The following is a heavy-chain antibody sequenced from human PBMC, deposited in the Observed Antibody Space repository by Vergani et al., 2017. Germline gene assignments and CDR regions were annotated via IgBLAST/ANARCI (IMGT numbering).Heavy chain of an antibody. CDR3: ARDHIYLQLERRWTNGYAFDN. Sequence: QVQLVESGGGVVQPGRSLRLSCAASGFTFSSYAMHWVRQAPGKGLEWVAVISYDGRNKNYADSLKGRVTISRDNSKNTLYLQMNSLRAEDTAVYYCARDHIYLQLERRWTNGYAFDNWGQGTMVTVSS. CDR2: ISYDGRNK. J-gene: IGHJ3*02. V-gene: IGHV3-30*04. D-gene: IGHD1-1*01. CDR1: GFTFSSYA.